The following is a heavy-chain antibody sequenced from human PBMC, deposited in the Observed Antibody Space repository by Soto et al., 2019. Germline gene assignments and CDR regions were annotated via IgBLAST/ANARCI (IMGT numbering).Heavy chain of an antibody. Sequence: QVQLVESGGGVVQPGRSLRLSCAASGFTFSRYAMHWVRQSPGKGLAWVAVIAYDGSNKYYVDSVEGRFTISRDSSKNTVCLQMNSLSAEDTAVYYCARDAVPTGWGALDSWGQGTLVTVSS. J-gene: IGHJ4*02. CDR1: GFTFSRYA. V-gene: IGHV3-30-3*01. CDR2: IAYDGSNK. CDR3: ARDAVPTGWGALDS. D-gene: IGHD6-19*01.